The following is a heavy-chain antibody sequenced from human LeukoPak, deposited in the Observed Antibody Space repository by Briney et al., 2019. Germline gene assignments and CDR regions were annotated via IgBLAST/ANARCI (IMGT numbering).Heavy chain of an antibody. V-gene: IGHV1-8*02. J-gene: IGHJ4*02. CDR1: GYTFTGYY. CDR3: ARTPPKGDIDY. Sequence: GASVTVSCKASGYTFTGYYMHWVRQATGQGLEWLGWMSANSGNTGYAQKFQGRVSMTRATSISTAYLELSSLTFEDTAVYYCARTPPKGDIDYWGQGTLVTVSS. CDR2: MSANSGNT. D-gene: IGHD2-21*02.